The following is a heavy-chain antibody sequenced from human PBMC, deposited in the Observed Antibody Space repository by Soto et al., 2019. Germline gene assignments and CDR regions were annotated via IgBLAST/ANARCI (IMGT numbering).Heavy chain of an antibody. D-gene: IGHD2-2*01. CDR3: ARVDSTDGDYYDYGMDV. J-gene: IGHJ6*02. V-gene: IGHV1-69*12. CDR1: GGTFSSYA. CDR2: IIPIFGTA. Sequence: QVQLVQSGAEVKKPGSSVKVSCKASGGTFSSYAISWVRQAPGQGLEWMGGIIPIFGTANYAQKFQGRVTITADESTSTAYMELSSLRSEETAVYYCARVDSTDGDYYDYGMDVWGQGTTVTVSS.